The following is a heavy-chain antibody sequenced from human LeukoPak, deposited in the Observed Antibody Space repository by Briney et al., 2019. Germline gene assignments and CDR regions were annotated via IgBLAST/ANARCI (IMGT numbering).Heavy chain of an antibody. CDR3: ARGGDPDY. J-gene: IGHJ4*02. D-gene: IGHD2-21*02. CDR2: ISRSSGAI. CDR1: GFTFSDYN. V-gene: IGHV3-48*04. Sequence: GGSLRLSCAATGFTFSDYNLNWVRQAPGKGLEWVSYISRSSGAIYYADSVKGRFTISRDNAKNSLYLQMNSLRAEDTAVYYCARGGDPDYWGQGTLVTVSS.